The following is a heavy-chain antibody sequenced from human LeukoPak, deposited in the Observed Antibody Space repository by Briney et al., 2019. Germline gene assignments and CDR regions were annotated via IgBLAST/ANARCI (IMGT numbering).Heavy chain of an antibody. V-gene: IGHV3-21*01. J-gene: IGHJ6*03. CDR3: ARAGPALEQYYYYYYMDV. CDR2: ISTSSSYI. Sequence: PGGSLRPSCAASGFTFSNYSMNWVRQAPGKGLEWVSSISTSSSYIYYADSVRGRFTISRDNAKNSLYLQMNSLRAEDTAMYYCARAGPALEQYYYYYYMDVWGKGTTVTVSS. CDR1: GFTFSNYS. D-gene: IGHD1/OR15-1a*01.